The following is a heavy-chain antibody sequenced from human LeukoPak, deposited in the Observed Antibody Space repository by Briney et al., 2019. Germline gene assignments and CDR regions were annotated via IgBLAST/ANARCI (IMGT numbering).Heavy chain of an antibody. D-gene: IGHD3-3*01. CDR3: ARGKFRFLGPLDY. CDR1: GGSFSGYY. V-gene: IGHV4-34*01. J-gene: IGHJ4*02. Sequence: KPSETLSLTCAVYGGSFSGYYWSWIRQPPGKGLEWIGEINHSGSTNYNPSLKSRVTISVDTSKNQFSLKLSSVTAADTAVYYCARGKFRFLGPLDYWGQGTLVTVSS. CDR2: INHSGST.